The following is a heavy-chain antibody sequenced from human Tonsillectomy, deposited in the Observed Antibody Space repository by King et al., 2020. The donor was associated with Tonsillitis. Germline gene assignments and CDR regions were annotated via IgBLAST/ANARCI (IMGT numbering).Heavy chain of an antibody. Sequence: HVQLQESGPGLVKPSETLSLTCAVSGYSISSGYYWGWIRQPPGKGLEWIGSIYHSGSTYYNPSLKSRVTTSVDTSKNQFSLKLSSVTAADTAVYYCARSDYDILTGCSYWGQGTLVTVSS. CDR1: GYSISSGYY. CDR2: IYHSGST. J-gene: IGHJ4*02. CDR3: ARSDYDILTGCSY. V-gene: IGHV4-38-2*01. D-gene: IGHD3-9*01.